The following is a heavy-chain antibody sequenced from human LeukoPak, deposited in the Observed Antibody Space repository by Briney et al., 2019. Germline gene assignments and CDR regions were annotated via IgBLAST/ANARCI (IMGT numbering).Heavy chain of an antibody. CDR1: GFTFRSYG. J-gene: IGHJ4*02. D-gene: IGHD3-22*01. V-gene: IGHV3-30*03. Sequence: PGGSLRLSCAASGFTFRSYGMHWVRQAPGKGLEWVAVISYDGSNKYYADSVKGRFTISRDNSKSTLYLQMNSLRAEDTAVYYCAASSGYYYSRFDYWGQGTLVTVSS. CDR2: ISYDGSNK. CDR3: AASSGYYYSRFDY.